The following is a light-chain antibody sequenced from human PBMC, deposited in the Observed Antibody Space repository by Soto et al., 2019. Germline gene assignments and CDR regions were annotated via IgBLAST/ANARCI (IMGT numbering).Light chain of an antibody. CDR2: DAS. J-gene: IGKJ5*01. CDR1: QSVSIF. V-gene: IGKV3-11*01. Sequence: SPAAVSLKKGERATLSCRASQSVSIFLAWYQQKPGQAPRLLIHDASNRATGIPARFSGSGSGTDFPLTISSLEPEDFGVYYCQTRTASSSIPFGERTRLEI. CDR3: QTRTASSSIP.